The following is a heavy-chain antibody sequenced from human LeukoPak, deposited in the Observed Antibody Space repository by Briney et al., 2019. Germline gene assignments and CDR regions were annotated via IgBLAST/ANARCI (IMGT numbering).Heavy chain of an antibody. CDR2: IYPGDSDT. CDR3: ARQTVATPVDH. Sequence: GESLKISCKGFGYSFTSYWIAWVRQMPGKGLEWMGIIYPGDSDTRYSPSFQGQVTISADKSINTAYLQWSSLKASDTAMYYCARQTVATPVDHWGQGTLVTVSS. V-gene: IGHV5-51*01. CDR1: GYSFTSYW. D-gene: IGHD5-12*01. J-gene: IGHJ4*02.